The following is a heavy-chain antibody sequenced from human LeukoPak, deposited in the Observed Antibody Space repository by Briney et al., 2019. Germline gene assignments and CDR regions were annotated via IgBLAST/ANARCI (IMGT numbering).Heavy chain of an antibody. J-gene: IGHJ5*02. CDR3: ARDQENWFDP. V-gene: IGHV1-18*01. Sequence: ASVKDSCKASGYTFTSYGISWVRQAPRQGLEWMGWISAYNGDTNYAQKLQGRVTMTTDTSTSTAYMELRSLRSDDTAVYYCARDQENWFDPWGQGTLVTVSS. CDR1: GYTFTSYG. CDR2: ISAYNGDT.